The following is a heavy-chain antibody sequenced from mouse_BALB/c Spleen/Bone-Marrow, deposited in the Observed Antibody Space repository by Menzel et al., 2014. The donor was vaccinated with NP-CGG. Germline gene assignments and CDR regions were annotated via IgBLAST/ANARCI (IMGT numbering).Heavy chain of an antibody. CDR1: GFAFXSYD. CDR2: ISSGGGST. J-gene: IGHJ3*01. CDR3: ARLPSYYRYEDAY. D-gene: IGHD2-14*01. Sequence: EVHLVESGGGLVRPGGSLKLSCAASGFAFXSYDMSWVRQTPEKRLEWVAYISSGGGSTYYPDTVRGRFTISRDNAKNTLYLQMSSLKSEDTAMYYCARLPSYYRYEDAYWGQGTLVTVSA. V-gene: IGHV5-12-1*01.